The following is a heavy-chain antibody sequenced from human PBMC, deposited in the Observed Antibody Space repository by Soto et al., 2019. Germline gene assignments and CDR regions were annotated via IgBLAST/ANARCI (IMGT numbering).Heavy chain of an antibody. V-gene: IGHV3-23*01. D-gene: IGHD1-7*01. CDR2: VSGSGAKT. CDR1: GFTFSSYA. CDR3: ARDTLELLYYFDY. J-gene: IGHJ4*02. Sequence: GGSLRLSCAASGFTFSSYAMSWVRQAPGKGLEWVSAVSGSGAKTYYADAVKGRFTISRDNAKNTLYLQMNSLRAEDTAVYYCARDTLELLYYFDYWGQGTLVTVSS.